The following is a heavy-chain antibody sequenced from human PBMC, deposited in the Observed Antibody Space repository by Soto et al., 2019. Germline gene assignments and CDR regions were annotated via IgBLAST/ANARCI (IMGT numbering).Heavy chain of an antibody. V-gene: IGHV1-46*01. Sequence: QVQLSQFGAEVKKPGASVKVSCKASGYSFTNFHIHWVRQAPGQGLEWMGMIDPSGGITRDAQRLQGRITMTRDASTSTVYMELRSLXXXXXXXXYXXXXXXXXXXYETIGYYFDHWGQGTLVTVSS. CDR2: IDPSGGIT. CDR3: XXXXXXXXXYETIGYYFDH. CDR1: GYSFTNFH. D-gene: IGHD3-22*01. J-gene: IGHJ4*02.